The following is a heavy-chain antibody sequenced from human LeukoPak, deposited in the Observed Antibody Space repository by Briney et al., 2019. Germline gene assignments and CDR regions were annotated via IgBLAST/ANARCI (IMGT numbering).Heavy chain of an antibody. CDR3: ASYSSSDAFDI. CDR1: GGTFSSYA. J-gene: IGHJ3*02. Sequence: GASVKVSCKASGGTFSSYAISWVRQAPGQGLEWMGRINPNSGGTNYAQKFQGRVTMTRDTSISTAYMELSRLRSDDTAVYYCASYSSSDAFDIWGQGTMVTVSS. V-gene: IGHV1-2*06. CDR2: INPNSGGT. D-gene: IGHD6-6*01.